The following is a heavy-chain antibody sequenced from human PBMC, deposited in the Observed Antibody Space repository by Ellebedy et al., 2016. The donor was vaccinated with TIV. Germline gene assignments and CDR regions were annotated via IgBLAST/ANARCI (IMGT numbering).Heavy chain of an antibody. CDR2: IRPNSGVT. V-gene: IGHV1-2*02. J-gene: IGHJ5*01. CDR3: TRDLMIRGVMYWFDS. CDR1: GYTFTAYY. D-gene: IGHD3-10*01. Sequence: ASVKVSCXASGYTFTAYYMHWVRQAPGQGLEWMGWIRPNSGVTNYAQKFQGRVTMTRDTSISTAYMALSRLRSDDTAVYYCTRDLMIRGVMYWFDSWGQGTLVTVSS.